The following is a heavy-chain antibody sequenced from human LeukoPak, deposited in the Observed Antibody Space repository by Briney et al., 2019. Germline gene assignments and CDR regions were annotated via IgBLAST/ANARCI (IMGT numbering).Heavy chain of an antibody. CDR1: GFTFSSYA. Sequence: PGGSLRLSCAASGFTFSSYAMSWVRQAPGKGLEWVSAISGSGGSTYYADSEKGRFTISRDNSKNTLYLQMNSLRAEDTAVYYCAKRYYYGSEPTYGAFDIWGQGTMVTVSS. V-gene: IGHV3-23*01. CDR3: AKRYYYGSEPTYGAFDI. J-gene: IGHJ3*02. CDR2: ISGSGGST. D-gene: IGHD3-10*01.